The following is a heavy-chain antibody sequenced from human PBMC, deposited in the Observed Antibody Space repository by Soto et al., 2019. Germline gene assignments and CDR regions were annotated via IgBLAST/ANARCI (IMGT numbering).Heavy chain of an antibody. Sequence: QVQLVQSGAEVKKPGASVKVSCKVSGYTLTELSMHWVRQAPGKGLEWMGGFDPEDGETIYAQKFQGRVTMTEDTSTDTAYKELSSLRSEDTAVEYRAKDGSAPGGMDVWGQGTTVTVSS. CDR1: GYTLTELS. D-gene: IGHD6-25*01. J-gene: IGHJ6*02. CDR2: FDPEDGET. CDR3: AKDGSAPGGMDV. V-gene: IGHV1-24*01.